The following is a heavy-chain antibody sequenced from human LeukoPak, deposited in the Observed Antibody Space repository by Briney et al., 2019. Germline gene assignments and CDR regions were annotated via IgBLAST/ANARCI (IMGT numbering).Heavy chain of an antibody. Sequence: GGSLRLSCAASGFIFSSYWMHWVRQAPGEGPVWVSRINPDGGNTTYADSVKGRFTISRDNSKNTLYLQMNGLRAEDTAVYYCAKADFWSGYSHYYYYYMDVWGKGTTVTVSS. CDR2: INPDGGNT. CDR1: GFIFSSYW. CDR3: AKADFWSGYSHYYYYYMDV. V-gene: IGHV3-74*01. J-gene: IGHJ6*03. D-gene: IGHD3-3*01.